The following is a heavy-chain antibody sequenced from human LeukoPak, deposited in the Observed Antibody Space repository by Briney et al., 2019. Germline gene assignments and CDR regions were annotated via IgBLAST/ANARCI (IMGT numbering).Heavy chain of an antibody. CDR1: GYTFTSYD. CDR2: MNPNSGNT. V-gene: IGHV1-8*01. J-gene: IGHJ3*02. Sequence: ASVKVSRKASGYTFTSYDINWVRQATGQGLEWMGWMNPNSGNTGYAQKFQGRVTMTRNTSICTAYMELSSLRSEDTAVYYCSLVDTAINDAFDIWGQGTMVTVSS. CDR3: SLVDTAINDAFDI. D-gene: IGHD5-18*01.